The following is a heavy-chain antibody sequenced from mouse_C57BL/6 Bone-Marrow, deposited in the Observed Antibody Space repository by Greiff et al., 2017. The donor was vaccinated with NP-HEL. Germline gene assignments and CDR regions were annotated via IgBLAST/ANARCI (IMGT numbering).Heavy chain of an antibody. Sequence: EVQLQESGPGLVKPSQSLSLTCSVTGYSFTSGYYWNWIRQFPGNKLEWMGYISYDGSNNYNPSFKNRISITRDTSKNQFFLKLNSVTTEDTATYYCARGSYGSSFYYFGCWGQGTTLTVAS. V-gene: IGHV3-6*01. D-gene: IGHD1-1*01. CDR2: ISYDGSN. CDR1: GYSFTSGYY. J-gene: IGHJ2*01. CDR3: ARGSYGSSFYYFGC.